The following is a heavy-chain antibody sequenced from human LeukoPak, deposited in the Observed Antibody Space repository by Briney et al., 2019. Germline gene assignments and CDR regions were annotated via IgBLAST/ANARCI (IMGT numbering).Heavy chain of an antibody. Sequence: SETLSLTCTVSGGSISSGNYYWSWIRQPPGKGLEWIGYIYYSGSTNYNPSLKSRVTISVDTSKNQFSLKLSSVTAADTAVYYCARANYYDSSGYYAPFDYWGQGTLVTVSS. V-gene: IGHV4-61*01. D-gene: IGHD3-22*01. CDR2: IYYSGST. CDR1: GGSISSGNYY. CDR3: ARANYYDSSGYYAPFDY. J-gene: IGHJ4*02.